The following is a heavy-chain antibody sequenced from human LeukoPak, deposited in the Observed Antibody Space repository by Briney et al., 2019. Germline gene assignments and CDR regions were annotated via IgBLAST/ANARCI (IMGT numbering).Heavy chain of an antibody. CDR2: ISWNSRNI. V-gene: IGHV3-9*01. CDR1: GFTFDNHA. Sequence: PGGSLRLSCAASGFTFDNHAIHWVRQAPGKGLEWVSVISWNSRNIVYTDSVKGRFTISRDNAKNSLYLQMNSLRPGDTALYFCARDMSPGDYGDYLDAFDVWGQGTMVIVSS. J-gene: IGHJ3*01. CDR3: ARDMSPGDYGDYLDAFDV. D-gene: IGHD4-17*01.